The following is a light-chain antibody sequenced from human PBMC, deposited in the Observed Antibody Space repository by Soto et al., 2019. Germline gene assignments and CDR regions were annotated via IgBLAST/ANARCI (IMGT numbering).Light chain of an antibody. CDR3: QQSHSTPLT. J-gene: IGKJ4*01. CDR2: GAS. V-gene: IGKV1-39*01. Sequence: DIKLTQSPSSLSASVGDRVTITCRASLRISKYLNWYQQKPGKAPKLLIYGASTLQSGVRSRFSGSGSGTDFTLTITNLQPEDSGTYFCQQSHSTPLTFGGGTKLEI. CDR1: LRISKY.